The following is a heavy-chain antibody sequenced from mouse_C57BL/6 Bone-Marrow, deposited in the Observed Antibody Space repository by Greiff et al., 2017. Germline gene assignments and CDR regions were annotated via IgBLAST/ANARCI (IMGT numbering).Heavy chain of an antibody. CDR3: NAWDYRFDY. Sequence: VQLQQSGAELVRPGASVKLSCTASGFTIKDDYMHWVKQRPEQGLEWIGWLYPENGVTVYASKFPGKATLTADTSSNTAYLQLSRLTSEVAAVYCGNAWDYRFDYWGQGTSVTVSS. J-gene: IGHJ4*01. CDR1: GFTIKDDY. CDR2: LYPENGVT. D-gene: IGHD2-14*01. V-gene: IGHV14-4*01.